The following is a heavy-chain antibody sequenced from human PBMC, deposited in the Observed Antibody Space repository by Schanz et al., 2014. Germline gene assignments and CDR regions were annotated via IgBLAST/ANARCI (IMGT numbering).Heavy chain of an antibody. Sequence: QVQLVQSGAELKNPGASVKVSCKASGYSFSAYYIHWMRQAPGQGLEWLGRFTPISQKFQGRVTMTRDTSSTTAYMELNRLRSDYTAVYYCVRELSGGTFDYWGQGALVTVSS. J-gene: IGHJ4*02. CDR2: FTP. CDR1: GYSFSAYY. CDR3: VRELSGGTFDY. D-gene: IGHD1-1*01. V-gene: IGHV1-2*06.